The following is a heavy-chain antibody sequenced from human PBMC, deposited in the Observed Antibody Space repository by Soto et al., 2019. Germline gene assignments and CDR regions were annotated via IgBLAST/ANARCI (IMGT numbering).Heavy chain of an antibody. V-gene: IGHV6-1*01. CDR1: DDSVSSSYAA. CDR2: TYYRSKWYN. Sequence: PSQTLSLTCAITDDSVSSSYAAWNWIRQSPSIGLEWLGRTYYRSKWYNDYALSVKSRITINPDTSKNQFSLQLNSVTPEDTAVYYCEGEDNHDAFDIWGQGTMVTVSS. CDR3: EGEDNHDAFDI. J-gene: IGHJ3*02.